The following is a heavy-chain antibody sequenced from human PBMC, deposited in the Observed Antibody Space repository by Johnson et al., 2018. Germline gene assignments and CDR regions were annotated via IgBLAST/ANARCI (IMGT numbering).Heavy chain of an antibody. CDR1: GFTFSKAW. J-gene: IGHJ3*02. D-gene: IGHD3-10*01. CDR3: TTDSGGFFAFDI. CDR2: IKSETDGGTT. V-gene: IGHV3-15*07. Sequence: VQLVESGGGLVKPGGSXRLSCAASGFTFSKAWMNWVRQSPGKGLEWVGRIKSETDGGTTDYAAPVKGRFPISRDDSKTTVDLQMNSLKSEDTAVYYCTTDSGGFFAFDIWGQGTMVTVSS.